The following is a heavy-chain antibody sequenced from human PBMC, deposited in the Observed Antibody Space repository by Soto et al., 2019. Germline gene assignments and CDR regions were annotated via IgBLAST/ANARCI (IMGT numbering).Heavy chain of an antibody. V-gene: IGHV1-69*13. J-gene: IGHJ6*03. CDR1: GYTFTSYG. CDR3: ARGGVPNYYDYSMGV. Sequence: SVKVSCKASGYTFTSYGISWVRQAPGQGLEWMGGIIPIFGTANYAQKFQGRVTITADESTSTAYMELSSLRSEDTAVYYCARGGVPNYYDYSMGVWGKGTTVTVAS. CDR2: IIPIFGTA.